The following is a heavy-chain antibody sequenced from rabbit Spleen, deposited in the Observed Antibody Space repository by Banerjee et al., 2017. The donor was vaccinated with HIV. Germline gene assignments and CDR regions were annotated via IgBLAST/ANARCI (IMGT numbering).Heavy chain of an antibody. CDR1: GFSFSSNDY. CDR2: IAGGSSDFT. D-gene: IGHD1-1*01. J-gene: IGHJ6*01. V-gene: IGHV1S40*01. Sequence: QSLEESGGDLVKPGGTLTLTCTASGFSFSSNDYMCWVRQAPGKGLEWISCIAGGSSDFTYSATWAKGRFTISRTSSTTVTLRMTSLTAADRAAYFCARDLVGVIGWNFYLWGPGTLVTVS. CDR3: ARDLVGVIGWNFYL.